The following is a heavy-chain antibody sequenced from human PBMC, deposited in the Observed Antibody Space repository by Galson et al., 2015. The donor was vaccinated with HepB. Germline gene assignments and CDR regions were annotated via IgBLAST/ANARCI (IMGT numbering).Heavy chain of an antibody. CDR3: ARDRLAVAGTGYWYFDL. D-gene: IGHD6-19*01. Sequence: SLRLSCAASGFTFSSYSMNWVRQAPGKGLEWVSYISSSSSTIYYADSVKGRFTTSRDNAKNSLYLQMNSLRDEDTAVYYCARDRLAVAGTGYWYFDLWGRGTLVTVSS. J-gene: IGHJ2*01. CDR1: GFTFSSYS. V-gene: IGHV3-48*02. CDR2: ISSSSSTI.